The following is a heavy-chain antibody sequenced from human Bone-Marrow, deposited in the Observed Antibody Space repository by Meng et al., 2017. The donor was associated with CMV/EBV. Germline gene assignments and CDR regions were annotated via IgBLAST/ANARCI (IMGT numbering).Heavy chain of an antibody. Sequence: GESLKISCATSGFTFSSYDMHWVRQPTGKGLEWVSGIATDGATFYTGSVKGRFTISRENGMNSLYLQMNSLRADDTAVYYCARGAPSGFDPWGQGTLVPISS. CDR2: IATDGAT. J-gene: IGHJ5*02. CDR3: ARGAPSGFDP. V-gene: IGHV3-13*01. CDR1: GFTFSSYD.